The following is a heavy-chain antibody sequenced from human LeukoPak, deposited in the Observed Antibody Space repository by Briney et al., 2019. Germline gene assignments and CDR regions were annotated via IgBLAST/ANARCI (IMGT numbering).Heavy chain of an antibody. Sequence: QTGGSLRLSCAAPGFGFKDAAMTWVRQAPGKALEWVSLISFSGANTYYADSVKGRFTISRDNSKSTVSLQMNSLRAEDTAMYYCVKDIQLSYWGQGTLVTVSS. CDR3: VKDIQLSY. V-gene: IGHV3-23*01. CDR2: ISFSGANT. CDR1: GFGFKDAA. D-gene: IGHD3-16*02. J-gene: IGHJ4*02.